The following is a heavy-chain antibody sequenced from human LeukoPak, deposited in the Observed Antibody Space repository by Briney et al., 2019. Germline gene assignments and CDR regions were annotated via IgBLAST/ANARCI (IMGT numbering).Heavy chain of an antibody. CDR3: ARSLYYDFWSGYPYYFDY. J-gene: IGHJ4*02. D-gene: IGHD3-3*01. V-gene: IGHV4-34*01. CDR1: GGSFSGYY. Sequence: NPSETLSLTCAVYGGSFSGYYWSWIRQPPGKGLEWIGEINHSGSTNYNPSLKSRVTISVDTSKNQFSLKLSSVTAADTAVYYCARSLYYDFWSGYPYYFDYWGQGTLVTVSS. CDR2: INHSGST.